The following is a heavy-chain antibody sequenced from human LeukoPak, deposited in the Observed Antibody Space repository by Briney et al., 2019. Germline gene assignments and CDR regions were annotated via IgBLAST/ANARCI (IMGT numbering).Heavy chain of an antibody. Sequence: GGSLRLSCAASGFTFSSYAMSWVRQAPGKGLEWVSAISGSGGSTYYADSVKGRFTISRDNSKNTLYLQMNSLRAEDTAVYYCAKDRGRQVGVTTFLGWGQGTLVTVSS. D-gene: IGHD1-26*01. V-gene: IGHV3-23*01. CDR2: ISGSGGST. CDR1: GFTFSSYA. J-gene: IGHJ4*02. CDR3: AKDRGRQVGVTTFLG.